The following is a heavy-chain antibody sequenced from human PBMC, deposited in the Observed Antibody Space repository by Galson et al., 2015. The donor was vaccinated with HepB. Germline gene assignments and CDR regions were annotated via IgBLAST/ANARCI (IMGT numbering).Heavy chain of an antibody. CDR1: GYTLTELS. CDR2: FDPEDGKT. D-gene: IGHD3-22*01. J-gene: IGHJ4*02. CDR3: ATSPLEVVYETSGYYGFEY. Sequence: SVKVSCKVSGYTLTELSMHWVRQAPGKGLEWMGGFDPEDGKTIYAQKFQGRVTMTEDTSTDTAYMELSSLRSEDTAVYYCATSPLEVVYETSGYYGFEYWGQGTLVTVSS. V-gene: IGHV1-24*01.